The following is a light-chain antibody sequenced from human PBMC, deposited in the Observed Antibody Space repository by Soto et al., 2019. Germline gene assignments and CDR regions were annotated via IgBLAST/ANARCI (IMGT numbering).Light chain of an antibody. CDR3: SSFAGNNNLV. Sequence: QSALTQPPSASGSPGQSVTISCTGTSSDVGGYNYVSWYQQHPGKAPKLMISEVSKRPSGVPDRFSGFKSGNTASLTVSGLRAEDEADYYCSSFAGNNNLVFGGGTKVTVL. CDR2: EVS. J-gene: IGLJ2*01. CDR1: SSDVGGYNY. V-gene: IGLV2-8*01.